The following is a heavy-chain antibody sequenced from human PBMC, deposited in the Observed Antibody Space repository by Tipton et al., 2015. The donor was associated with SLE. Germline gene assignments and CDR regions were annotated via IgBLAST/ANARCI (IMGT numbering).Heavy chain of an antibody. CDR1: GFTFGSFW. CDR2: IKEDGSKI. CDR3: ARAGSGDYVGWSFDY. Sequence: GSLRLSCEASGFTFGSFWMTWVRQAPGKGLEWVANIKEDGSKIYYMDSVRGRFTISRDNAQNSVYLQMNSLRPDDTALYYCARAGSGDYVGWSFDYWGQGTLVTVSS. V-gene: IGHV3-7*01. D-gene: IGHD4-17*01. J-gene: IGHJ4*02.